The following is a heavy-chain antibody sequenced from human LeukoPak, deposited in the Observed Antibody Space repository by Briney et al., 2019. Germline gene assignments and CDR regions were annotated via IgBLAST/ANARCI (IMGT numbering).Heavy chain of an antibody. CDR1: GFTCSNAW. Sequence: GGSLRLSCAASGFTCSNAWMSWVRQAPGKGLEWVGRIKSKTDGGTTDYAAPVKGRFTISRDDSKNTLHLQMNSLKTEDTAVYYCIRTYYYDSSGYHGDDYWGQGTLVTVSS. D-gene: IGHD3-22*01. J-gene: IGHJ4*02. V-gene: IGHV3-15*01. CDR2: IKSKTDGGTT. CDR3: IRTYYYDSSGYHGDDY.